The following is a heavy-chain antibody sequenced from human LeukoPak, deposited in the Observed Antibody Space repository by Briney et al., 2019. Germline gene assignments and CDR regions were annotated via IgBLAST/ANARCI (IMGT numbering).Heavy chain of an antibody. J-gene: IGHJ4*02. D-gene: IGHD4-17*01. CDR1: GFIFDDYA. CDR2: ISWNSGSI. Sequence: PGRSLRLSCAASGFIFDDYAMHWVRQAPGKGLEWVSGISWNSGSIGYADSVKGRFTISRDNAKNSLYLQMNSLRAEDTALYYCAKVNDYGDYLYFDYWGQGTLVTVSS. CDR3: AKVNDYGDYLYFDY. V-gene: IGHV3-9*01.